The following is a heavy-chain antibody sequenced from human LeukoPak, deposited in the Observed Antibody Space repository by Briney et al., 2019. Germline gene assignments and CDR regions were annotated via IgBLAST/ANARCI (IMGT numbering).Heavy chain of an antibody. Sequence: SETLSLTCTVSGGSISNYYWSWIRQPPGKGLEWIAYIYYSRSTNYNPSLKSRVTISVDTSKNQFSLKLSSVTAADTAVYYCARDSGTTGEVKFDPWGQGTLVTVSS. D-gene: IGHD3-10*01. V-gene: IGHV4-59*12. CDR2: IYYSRST. J-gene: IGHJ5*02. CDR3: ARDSGTTGEVKFDP. CDR1: GGSISNYY.